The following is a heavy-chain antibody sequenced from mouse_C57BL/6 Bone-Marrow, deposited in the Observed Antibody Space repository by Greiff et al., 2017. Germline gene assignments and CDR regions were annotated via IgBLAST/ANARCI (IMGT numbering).Heavy chain of an antibody. D-gene: IGHD1-3*01. CDR2: IDPSDSYT. J-gene: IGHJ4*01. CDR3: ARSSQLHAMDY. V-gene: IGHV1-59*01. Sequence: QVQLQQPGAELVRPGTSVKLSCKASGYTFTSYWMHWVKQRPGQGLEWIGVIDPSDSYTNYNQKFKGKATLTVDTSSSTAYMQLSSLTAEDSAVYYCARSSQLHAMDYWGQGTSVTVSS. CDR1: GYTFTSYW.